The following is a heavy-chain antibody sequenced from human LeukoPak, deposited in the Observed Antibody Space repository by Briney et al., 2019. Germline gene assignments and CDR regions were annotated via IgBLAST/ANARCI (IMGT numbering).Heavy chain of an antibody. CDR2: ISGSGGNT. V-gene: IGHV3-23*01. J-gene: IGHJ4*02. CDR3: AKGGSSGSCDY. Sequence: GGSLRLSCAASGFTFSSYAMTWVRQAPGKGLEWVSTISGSGGNTYYADSVKGRFTISRDNSKNTLYLQMNSLRAEDTAVYYCAKGGSSGSCDYWGQGTPVTVSS. CDR1: GFTFSSYA. D-gene: IGHD3-22*01.